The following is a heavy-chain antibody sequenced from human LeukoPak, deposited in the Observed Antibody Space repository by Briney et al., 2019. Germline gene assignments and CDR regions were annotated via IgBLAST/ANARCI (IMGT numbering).Heavy chain of an antibody. CDR3: ARAVVVPAASWFDP. Sequence: ASVKVSCKASGYTFTSYGISWVRQAPGQGLEWMGWVSAYNGNINYAQKLQGRVTITTDTSTSTAYMELRSLRSDDTAVYYCARAVVVPAASWFDPWGQGTLVTVSS. CDR2: VSAYNGNI. V-gene: IGHV1-18*01. D-gene: IGHD2-2*01. J-gene: IGHJ5*02. CDR1: GYTFTSYG.